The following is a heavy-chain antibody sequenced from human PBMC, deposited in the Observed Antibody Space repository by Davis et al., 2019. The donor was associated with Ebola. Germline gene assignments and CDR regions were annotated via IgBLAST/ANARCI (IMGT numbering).Heavy chain of an antibody. V-gene: IGHV3-23*01. J-gene: IGHJ4*02. CDR2: ISGSGGST. CDR3: AKGSGNIVVVVAATRGVWFFDY. D-gene: IGHD2-15*01. Sequence: GESLKISCAASGFTVSSNYMSWVRQAPGKGLEWVSAISGSGGSTYYADSVKGRFTISRDNSKNTLYLQMNSLRAEDTAVYYCAKGSGNIVVVVAATRGVWFFDYWGQGTLVTVSS. CDR1: GFTVSSNY.